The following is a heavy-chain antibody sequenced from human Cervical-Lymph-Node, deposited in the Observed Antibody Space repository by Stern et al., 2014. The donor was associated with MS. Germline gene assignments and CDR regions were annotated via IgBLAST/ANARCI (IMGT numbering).Heavy chain of an antibody. CDR3: ARVGCGGSCYGHFDY. J-gene: IGHJ4*02. CDR1: GFTFSSYG. Sequence: QVQLLQPGGGVVQPGRSLRLSCAASGFTFSSYGMHWVRQAPGKGLEWVAVIWYDGSNKYYADSVKGRFTISRDNSKNTLYLQMNSLRAEDTAVYYCARVGCGGSCYGHFDYWGQGTLVTVSS. CDR2: IWYDGSNK. D-gene: IGHD2-15*01. V-gene: IGHV3-33*01.